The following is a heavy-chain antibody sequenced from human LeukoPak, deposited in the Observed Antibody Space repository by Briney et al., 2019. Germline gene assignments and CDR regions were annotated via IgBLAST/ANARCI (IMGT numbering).Heavy chain of an antibody. CDR3: ARDYYGSGSYYSGLDP. CDR1: GFTFSSYG. V-gene: IGHV3-33*01. D-gene: IGHD3-10*01. J-gene: IGHJ3*01. Sequence: GSLRLSCAASGFTFSSYGMHWVRQAPGKGLEWVAVIWYDGSNKYYADSVKGRFTISRDNSKNTLYLQMNSLRAEDTAVYYCARDYYGSGSYYSGLDPWGQGTMVTVSS. CDR2: IWYDGSNK.